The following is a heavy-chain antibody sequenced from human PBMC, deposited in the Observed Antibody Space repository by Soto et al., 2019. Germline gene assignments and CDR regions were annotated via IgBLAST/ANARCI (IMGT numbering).Heavy chain of an antibody. Sequence: GGSLRLSCAAFGFTVNNLFMTWVRQAPGKGLERVSTFSSDGSRYYADSVKGRFTISRDNAKNSLYLQMNSLRAEDTAVYYCAMGPPEYYDILTGYFSPGAFDIWGQGTMVTVSS. CDR3: AMGPPEYYDILTGYFSPGAFDI. V-gene: IGHV3-66*01. J-gene: IGHJ3*02. CDR2: FSSDGSR. CDR1: GFTVNNLF. D-gene: IGHD3-9*01.